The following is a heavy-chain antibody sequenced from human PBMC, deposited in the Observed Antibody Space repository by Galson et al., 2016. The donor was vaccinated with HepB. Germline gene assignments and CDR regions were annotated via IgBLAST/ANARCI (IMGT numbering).Heavy chain of an antibody. Sequence: SLRLSCAASGFTFNAHWMNWVRQAPGKGLGWVANIRGAGIVSYYAESVRGRFTISRDNAKNSLYLQMNGLRVDETAVYYCSREMTGSYFDWGQGTLVTVSS. D-gene: IGHD3-10*01. V-gene: IGHV3-7*01. CDR2: IRGAGIVS. CDR3: SREMTGSYFD. J-gene: IGHJ4*02. CDR1: GFTFNAHW.